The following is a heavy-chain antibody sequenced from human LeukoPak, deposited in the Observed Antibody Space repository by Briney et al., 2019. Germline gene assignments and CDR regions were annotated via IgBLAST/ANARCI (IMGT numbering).Heavy chain of an antibody. CDR1: GFSFSAAW. D-gene: IGHD5-12*01. CDR2: IKNDGSDK. V-gene: IGHV3-7*01. Sequence: GGSLRLSCEASGFSFSAAWMTWVRQAPGKGLEWVATIKNDGSDKYYVDSVKGRFTLSRDNAKNSVYLQMNSLRVEDTAVYYCVNLGYSDGGQGNLVNVSS. J-gene: IGHJ4*02. CDR3: VNLGYSD.